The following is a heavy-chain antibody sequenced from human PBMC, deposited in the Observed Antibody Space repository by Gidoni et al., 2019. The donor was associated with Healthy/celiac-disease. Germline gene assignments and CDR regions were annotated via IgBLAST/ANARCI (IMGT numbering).Heavy chain of an antibody. D-gene: IGHD3-10*01. CDR2: IYYSGST. CDR1: GGSISSYY. CDR3: ARAWFGELLGAFDI. V-gene: IGHV4-59*01. Sequence: QVQLQESGPGLVKPSETLSLTCTVSGGSISSYYRTWIRQAPGKGLEWIGYIYYSGSTNYNPSLKSRVTILVDTSKNQFSLKLSSVTAADTAVYYCARAWFGELLGAFDIWGQGTMVTVSS. J-gene: IGHJ3*02.